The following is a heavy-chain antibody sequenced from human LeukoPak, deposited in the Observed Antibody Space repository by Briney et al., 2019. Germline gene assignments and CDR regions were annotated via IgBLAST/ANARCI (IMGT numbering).Heavy chain of an antibody. CDR2: VRQDGSET. CDR1: RFTFCNYW. V-gene: IGHV3-7*01. D-gene: IGHD6-19*01. J-gene: IGHJ4*02. CDR3: ARAPYTGGRYLMF. Sequence: PGGSLRLSCAASRFTFCNYWMIWVRQPPGKGLEWVANVRQDGSETYYVDSVKGRFTISRDNTKNSLYLQMNSLRADDTAVYYCARAPYTGGRYLMFWGQGTLVTVSS.